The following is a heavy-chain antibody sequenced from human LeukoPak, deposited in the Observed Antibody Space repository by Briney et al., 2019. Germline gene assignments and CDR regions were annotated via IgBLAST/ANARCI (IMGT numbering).Heavy chain of an antibody. V-gene: IGHV3-30-3*01. CDR1: GFTFSSNA. CDR3: ARSATGLRFLEWTIDY. J-gene: IGHJ4*02. Sequence: GGSLRLSCAASGFTFSSNAMHWVRQAPGKGLEWVAVISYDGGNKYYADSVKGRFTISRDNSKNTLYLQMNSLRAEDTAVYYCARSATGLRFLEWTIDYWGQGTLVTVSS. D-gene: IGHD3-3*01. CDR2: ISYDGGNK.